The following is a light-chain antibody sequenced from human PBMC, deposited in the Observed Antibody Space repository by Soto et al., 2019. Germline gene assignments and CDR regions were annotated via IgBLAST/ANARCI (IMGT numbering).Light chain of an antibody. CDR3: KQYSAFPLT. Sequence: DIQMTQSPSSVSAFVGDRVPIACRASQGINNWLAWYQQKPGKAPELLIYAVSYLQSGVPSRFSGSGSGTDFTLTISSLQPEDFATYFCKQYSAFPLTFGGGTKVDI. CDR2: AVS. CDR1: QGINNW. J-gene: IGKJ4*01. V-gene: IGKV1-12*01.